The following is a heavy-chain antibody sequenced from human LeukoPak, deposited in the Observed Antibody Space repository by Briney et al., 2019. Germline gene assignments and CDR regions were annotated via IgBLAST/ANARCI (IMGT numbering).Heavy chain of an antibody. J-gene: IGHJ4*02. Sequence: KPSETLSLTCTVSGGSISSYYWSWIRQPPGKGLEWIGQIYYSGSTNYNPSLKSRVTISVDTSKNQFSLKLSSVTAADTAMYYCAKNSGWYEYWGQGTLVSVSS. CDR3: AKNSGWYEY. V-gene: IGHV4-59*01. D-gene: IGHD6-19*01. CDR1: GGSISSYY. CDR2: IYYSGST.